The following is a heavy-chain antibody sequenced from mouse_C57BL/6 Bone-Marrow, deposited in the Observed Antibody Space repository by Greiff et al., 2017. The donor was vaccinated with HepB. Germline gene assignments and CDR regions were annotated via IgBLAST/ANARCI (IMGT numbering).Heavy chain of an antibody. CDR2: IHPNSGST. D-gene: IGHD2-4*01. Sequence: QVQLQQSGAELVKPGASVKLSCKASGYTFTSYWMHWVKQRPGQGLEWIGMIHPNSGSTNYNEKFKSKATLTVDKSSSTAYMQLSSLTSEDSAVYYCAKKQDYDYVDYWGQGTTLTVSS. CDR1: GYTFTSYW. V-gene: IGHV1-64*01. J-gene: IGHJ2*01. CDR3: AKKQDYDYVDY.